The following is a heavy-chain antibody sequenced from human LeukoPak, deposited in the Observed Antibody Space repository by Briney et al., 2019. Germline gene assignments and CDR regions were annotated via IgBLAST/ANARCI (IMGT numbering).Heavy chain of an antibody. Sequence: PGRSLRLSCAASGFTFSDYYMSWVRQAPGKGLEWVSVISGSGDNTYYADSVKGRFTISRDNSKNTLYLQMNSLSAEDTAAYYCANTPGSDVVATTALRYWGQGTLVTVSS. CDR3: ANTPGSDVVATTALRY. CDR2: ISGSGDNT. V-gene: IGHV3-23*01. CDR1: GFTFSDYY. D-gene: IGHD5-12*01. J-gene: IGHJ4*02.